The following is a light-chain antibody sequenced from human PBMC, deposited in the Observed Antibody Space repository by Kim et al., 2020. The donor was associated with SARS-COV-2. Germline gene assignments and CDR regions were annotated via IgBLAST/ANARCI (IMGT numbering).Light chain of an antibody. J-gene: IGKJ1*01. CDR2: GAS. CDR1: QSLRNSY. Sequence: SPGERATLSRRASQSLRNSYLAWYQQRPGQAPRLLIFGASARATGTPDRFSGGGSGTDFTLTISRLEPDDFAVYFCQQYDTTPWTFGQGTKVDIK. V-gene: IGKV3-20*01. CDR3: QQYDTTPWT.